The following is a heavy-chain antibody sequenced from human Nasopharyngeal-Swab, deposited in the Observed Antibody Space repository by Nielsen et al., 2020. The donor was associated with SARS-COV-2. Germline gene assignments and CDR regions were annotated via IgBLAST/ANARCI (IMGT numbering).Heavy chain of an antibody. D-gene: IGHD6-13*01. CDR1: GYTFTSYD. V-gene: IGHV1-8*01. J-gene: IGHJ6*02. Sequence: ASVKVSCKASGYTFTSYDINWVRQATGQGLEWMGWMNPNSGNTGYAQKFQGRVTMTRNTSISTAYMELSSLRSEDTAVYYCARDSSSSWPIYYYYYYGMDVWGQGTTVTVSS. CDR3: ARDSSSSWPIYYYYYYGMDV. CDR2: MNPNSGNT.